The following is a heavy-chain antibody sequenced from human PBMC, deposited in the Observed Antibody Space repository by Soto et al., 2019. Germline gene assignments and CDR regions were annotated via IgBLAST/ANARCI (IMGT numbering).Heavy chain of an antibody. CDR1: GGTFSSYA. J-gene: IGHJ4*02. D-gene: IGHD2-21*02. Sequence: SVKVSCKASGGTFSSYAISWVRQAPGQGLEWMGGIIPIFGTANYAQKFQGRVTITADESTSTAYMELSSLRSEDTAVYYCAREGGYCGGDCQGLFDYWGQGTLVTVSS. V-gene: IGHV1-69*13. CDR2: IIPIFGTA. CDR3: AREGGYCGGDCQGLFDY.